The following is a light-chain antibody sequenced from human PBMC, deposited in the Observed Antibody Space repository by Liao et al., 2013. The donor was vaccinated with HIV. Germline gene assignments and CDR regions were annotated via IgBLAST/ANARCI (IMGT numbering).Light chain of an antibody. J-gene: IGLJ2*01. Sequence: DVLTQPPSVSVAPGKTARITCGGTRIGNDNVHWYQQKPGQAPVMLIFFDTNRPSGIPERFSASNSGNTATLIITRVEAGDEADYYCQVWDSSSDHRGVFGGGTKLTVL. CDR3: QVWDSSSDHRGV. V-gene: IGLV3-21*04. CDR2: FDT. CDR1: RIGNDN.